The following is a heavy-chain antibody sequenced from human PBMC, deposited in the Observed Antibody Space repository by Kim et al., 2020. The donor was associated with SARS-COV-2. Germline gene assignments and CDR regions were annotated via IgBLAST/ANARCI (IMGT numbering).Heavy chain of an antibody. J-gene: IGHJ4*02. D-gene: IGHD3-10*01. V-gene: IGHV3-7*01. CDR3: AREGGSGSLPDY. Sequence: YYEDPVQGRFTISRDNAKNSLYLQMNSLRAEDTAVYYCAREGGSGSLPDYWGQGTLVTVSS.